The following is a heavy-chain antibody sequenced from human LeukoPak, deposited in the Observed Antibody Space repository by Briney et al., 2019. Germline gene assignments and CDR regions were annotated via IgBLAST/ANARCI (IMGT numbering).Heavy chain of an antibody. CDR1: GFTVSSYS. CDR3: AMDYGDY. V-gene: IGHV3-21*01. Sequence: PGGSLRLSCAASGFTVSSYSMNWVRQAPGKGLEWVSSISSSDSYIYYADSLKGRFTISRDNAKNSLYLQMNSLRAEDTAVYYCAMDYGDYWGQGTLATVSS. J-gene: IGHJ4*02. CDR2: ISSSDSYI. D-gene: IGHD2-8*01.